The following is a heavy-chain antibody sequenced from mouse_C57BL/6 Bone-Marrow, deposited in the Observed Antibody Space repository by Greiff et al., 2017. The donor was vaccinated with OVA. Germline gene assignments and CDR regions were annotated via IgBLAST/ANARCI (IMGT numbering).Heavy chain of an antibody. V-gene: IGHV1-59*01. J-gene: IGHJ3*01. CDR3: ARWGLASLFAY. Sequence: VQLQQPGAELVRPGTSVKLSCKASGYTFTSYWMHWVKQRPGQGLEWIGVIDPSDSYPNYNQKFKGKATLTVDTSSSTAYMQLSSLTSEDSAVYYCARWGLASLFAYWGQGTLVTVSA. CDR1: GYTFTSYW. D-gene: IGHD3-3*01. CDR2: IDPSDSYP.